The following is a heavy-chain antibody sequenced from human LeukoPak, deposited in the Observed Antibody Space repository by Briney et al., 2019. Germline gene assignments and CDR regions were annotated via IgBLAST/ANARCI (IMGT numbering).Heavy chain of an antibody. Sequence: GGCLRLSCAASGFTFSSYGMHWVRQAPGKGLEWVAVIWYDGSNKYYADSVKGRFTISRDNSKNTLYLQMNSLRAEDTAVYYCARDLGQLDFDYWGQGTLVTVSS. CDR2: IWYDGSNK. V-gene: IGHV3-33*01. J-gene: IGHJ4*02. CDR1: GFTFSSYG. CDR3: ARDLGQLDFDY. D-gene: IGHD6-13*01.